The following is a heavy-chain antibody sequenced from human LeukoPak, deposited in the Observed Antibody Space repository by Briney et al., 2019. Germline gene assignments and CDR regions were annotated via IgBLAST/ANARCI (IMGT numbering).Heavy chain of an antibody. V-gene: IGHV1-8*01. CDR1: GFTFTSYD. D-gene: IGHD3-10*01. Sequence: ASGKVSCKASGFTFTSYDINWVRQASGQGLEWMGWMNPNNGNTGYAQKFQGRVTMTRDTSISTAYMELRGLRSEDTAVYYCVRDGEGVAISVNYWFDPWGQGTLVTVSS. J-gene: IGHJ5*02. CDR3: VRDGEGVAISVNYWFDP. CDR2: MNPNNGNT.